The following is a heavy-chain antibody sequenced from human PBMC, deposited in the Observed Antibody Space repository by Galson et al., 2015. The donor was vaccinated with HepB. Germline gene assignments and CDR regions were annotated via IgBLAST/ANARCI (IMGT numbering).Heavy chain of an antibody. V-gene: IGHV3-23*01. D-gene: IGHD5-24*01. J-gene: IGHJ4*02. CDR2: ISSDGVRK. Sequence: SLRLSCAVSGVTFSGYAMNWVRQAPGKGLQWVSHISSDGVRKHYADSVKDRFTISRDNSRNTMSLQMNSLRVEDTAVYYCANIVDGHWGQGTLVSVSP. CDR3: ANIVDGH. CDR1: GVTFSGYA.